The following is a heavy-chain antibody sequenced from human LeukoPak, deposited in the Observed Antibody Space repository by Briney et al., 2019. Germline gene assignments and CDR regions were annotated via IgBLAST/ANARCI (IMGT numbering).Heavy chain of an antibody. D-gene: IGHD1-1*01. J-gene: IGHJ6*03. Sequence: GGSLRLSCAASGFTFSDYYMSWIRQAPGKGLEWVSYISSSGSTIYYADSVKGRFTISRGNAKNSLYLQMNSLRAEDTAVYYCARRTTNYYFYMDVWGKGTTVTVSS. CDR1: GFTFSDYY. CDR2: ISSSGSTI. V-gene: IGHV3-11*04. CDR3: ARRTTNYYFYMDV.